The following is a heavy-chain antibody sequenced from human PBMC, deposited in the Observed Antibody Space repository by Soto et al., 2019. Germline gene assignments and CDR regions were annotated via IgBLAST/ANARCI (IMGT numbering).Heavy chain of an antibody. Sequence: PSETLSLTCAVSGGSISSGGYSWSWIRQPPGKGLEWIGYIYHSGSTYYNPSLKSRVTISVDRSKNQFSLKLSSVTAADTAVYYCARAHDYYDSSGYLFPNWFDPWGQGTLVTVSS. V-gene: IGHV4-30-2*01. CDR2: IYHSGST. D-gene: IGHD3-22*01. J-gene: IGHJ5*02. CDR3: ARAHDYYDSSGYLFPNWFDP. CDR1: GGSISSGGYS.